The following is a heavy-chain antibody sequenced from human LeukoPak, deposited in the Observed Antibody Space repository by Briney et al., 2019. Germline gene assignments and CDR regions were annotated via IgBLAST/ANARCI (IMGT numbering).Heavy chain of an antibody. CDR2: IKEDGSEK. J-gene: IGHJ5*02. V-gene: IGHV3-7*03. D-gene: IGHD3-3*02. Sequence: GGSLRLSCAASGLTFTNHWMSWVRQAPGEGLEWVANIKEDGSEKYYVDSVKGRFTVSRDNVKNSLFLQMNSLRVDDTAVYYCAKSGSSVFWSWGQGTLVTVSS. CDR3: AKSGSSVFWS. CDR1: GLTFTNHW.